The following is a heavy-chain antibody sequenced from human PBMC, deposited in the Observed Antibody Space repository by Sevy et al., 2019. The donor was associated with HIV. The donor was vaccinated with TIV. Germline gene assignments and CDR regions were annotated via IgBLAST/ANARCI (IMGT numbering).Heavy chain of an antibody. CDR3: ARESPLGVEWELSRPQNWFDP. J-gene: IGHJ5*02. CDR2: IYYSGST. Sequence: SETLSLTCTVFGGSISSYYWNWIRQPPGKGLEWIGYIYYSGSTNYNPALNSRVTRSVDMSKNQFSLKLSSVTAADTAVYYCARESPLGVEWELSRPQNWFDPWGQGTLVTVSS. CDR1: GGSISSYY. V-gene: IGHV4-59*01. D-gene: IGHD1-26*01.